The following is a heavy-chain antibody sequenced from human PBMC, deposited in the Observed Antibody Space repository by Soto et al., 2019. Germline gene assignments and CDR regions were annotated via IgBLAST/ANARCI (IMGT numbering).Heavy chain of an antibody. CDR1: VGTFSSYA. Sequence: QVQLVQSGAEVKKPGSSVKVSCKASVGTFSSYAISWVRQAPGQGLEWMGGIIPIFGTANYAQKFQGRVTITADKSTSTAYMELSSLRSEDTAVYYCARDSVMATNLTYGMDVWGQGTTVTVSS. CDR2: IIPIFGTA. CDR3: ARDSVMATNLTYGMDV. D-gene: IGHD2-21*01. J-gene: IGHJ6*02. V-gene: IGHV1-69*06.